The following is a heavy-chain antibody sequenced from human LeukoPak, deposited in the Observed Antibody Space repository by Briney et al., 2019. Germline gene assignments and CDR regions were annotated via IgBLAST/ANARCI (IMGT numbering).Heavy chain of an antibody. D-gene: IGHD5-18*01. CDR2: INPNSGST. CDR3: ACMTASDAELFQH. Sequence: AAVKVSCKASGYTFTYYFMHWVRPAPGQGLAWMGIINPNSGSTNYAQKLQGRVTMTRDTSTRTVYIDVSSRREGDTAAFICACMTASDAELFQHWGQGTLVTVSS. J-gene: IGHJ1*01. CDR1: GYTFTYYF. V-gene: IGHV1-46*01.